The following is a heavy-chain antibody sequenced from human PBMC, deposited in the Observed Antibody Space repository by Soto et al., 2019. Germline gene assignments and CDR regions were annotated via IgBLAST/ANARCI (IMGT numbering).Heavy chain of an antibody. CDR1: GYTFTNYG. J-gene: IGHJ4*02. V-gene: IGHV1-18*01. CDR3: ARGVDDIWGNSRTAPGY. CDR2: IHTNNGNT. D-gene: IGHD3-16*02. Sequence: QVQLLQSGAEAKKPGASVKVSCKASGYTFTNYGIIWVRQAPGQGLEGVGWIHTNNGNTNYARRLQGRVTMTTDTSARIAYMELKCLRSDDTAVYYCARGVDDIWGNSRTAPGYSGQGTLVTVSS.